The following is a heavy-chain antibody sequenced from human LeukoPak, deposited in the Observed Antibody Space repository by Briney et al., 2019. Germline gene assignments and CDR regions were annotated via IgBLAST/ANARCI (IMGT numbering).Heavy chain of an antibody. D-gene: IGHD1-1*01. Sequence: GESLKIPCKGSGYSFTSYWIGWVRQMPGQGLERMGIIYPGDSDTRYSPSFQGQVTISADKSISTAYLQWSSLKASDTAMYYCARGENWNSFDYWGQGTLVTVSS. CDR1: GYSFTSYW. CDR2: IYPGDSDT. V-gene: IGHV5-51*01. J-gene: IGHJ4*02. CDR3: ARGENWNSFDY.